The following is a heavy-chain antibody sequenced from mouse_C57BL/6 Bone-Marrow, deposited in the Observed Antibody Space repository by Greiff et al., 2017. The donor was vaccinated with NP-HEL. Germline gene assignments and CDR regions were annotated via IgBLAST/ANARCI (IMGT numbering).Heavy chain of an antibody. D-gene: IGHD2-5*01. Sequence: VQLQQSGAELVRPGASVKLSCTASGFNIQDDYMHWVKQSPEQGLEWIGWIDPENGATEYASKFQGKATITADTSSNTAYLQLSSLTSEDTAVYYCTTEDYSNYEGFAYWGQGTLVTVSA. V-gene: IGHV14-4*01. CDR2: IDPENGAT. CDR1: GFNIQDDY. J-gene: IGHJ3*01. CDR3: TTEDYSNYEGFAY.